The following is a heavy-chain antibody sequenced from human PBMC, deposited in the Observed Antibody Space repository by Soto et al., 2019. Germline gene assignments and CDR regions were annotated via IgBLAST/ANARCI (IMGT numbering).Heavy chain of an antibody. J-gene: IGHJ4*02. CDR2: FYNTGGT. D-gene: IGHD2-21*01. CDR1: GFSVSVDS. V-gene: IGHV3-66*03. CDR3: AISRSSDGLQGTYSY. Sequence: GGSLRLSCAASGFSVSVDSMVWLRQAPGKGLEWVSLFYNTGGTHYADSVRGRFTISRDNSKNTLYLQMNSLRAEDTAVYYCAISRSSDGLQGTYSYWGQGTPVTGSS.